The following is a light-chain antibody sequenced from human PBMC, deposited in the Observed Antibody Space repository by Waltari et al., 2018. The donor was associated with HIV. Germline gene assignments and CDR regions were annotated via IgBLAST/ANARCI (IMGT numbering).Light chain of an antibody. J-gene: IGKJ5*01. CDR2: GTS. CDR3: QQYYNWPLT. V-gene: IGKV3-15*01. Sequence: EIVMTQSPAPLSVSPGQRVTLSCRASQSVSNNLAWYQQKPGQSPRLLIHGTSTRATGLPARFSGGGSGTEFTLTISSLQSEDFAVYFCQQYYNWPLTFGQGTRLEIK. CDR1: QSVSNN.